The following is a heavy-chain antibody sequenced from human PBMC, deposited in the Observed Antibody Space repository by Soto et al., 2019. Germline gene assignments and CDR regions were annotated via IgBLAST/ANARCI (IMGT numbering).Heavy chain of an antibody. CDR2: IYYSGST. D-gene: IGHD4-17*01. CDR1: GGSISYGGYY. Sequence: QVQLQESGPGLVKPSQTLSLTCTVSGGSISYGGYYWSWIRQPPGKGLDWIGYIYYSGSTYYNPSLKSRVSISVDTSENQFSLMLSSMTAADTAVYYCARVTPDDYGDYGFFDSWGQGTLVIVSS. V-gene: IGHV4-31*03. CDR3: ARVTPDDYGDYGFFDS. J-gene: IGHJ4*02.